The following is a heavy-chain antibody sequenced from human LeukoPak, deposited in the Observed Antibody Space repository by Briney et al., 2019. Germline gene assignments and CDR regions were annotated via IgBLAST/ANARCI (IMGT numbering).Heavy chain of an antibody. Sequence: SETLSLTCTVSGGSISSSSYYWGWIRQPPGKGLEWIGSIYYSGSTYYNPSLKSRVTISVDTSKNQFSLKLSSVTAADTAVYYCAGFGIAAAGRFSYDYWGQGTLVTVSS. CDR1: GGSISSSSYY. CDR3: AGFGIAAAGRFSYDY. J-gene: IGHJ4*02. V-gene: IGHV4-39*07. CDR2: IYYSGST. D-gene: IGHD6-13*01.